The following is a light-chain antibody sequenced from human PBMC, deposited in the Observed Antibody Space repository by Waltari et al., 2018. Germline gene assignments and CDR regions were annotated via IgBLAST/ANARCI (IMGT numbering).Light chain of an antibody. CDR2: GAS. CDR3: QNHERLPAV. Sequence: ELVLTQSPGTLSLSPGESATISCRASQSIGKYLIWYQQKPGQAPRLLIYGASTRAAGIPDRFSGSGSGTDFSLTISRLEPEDFAVYYCQNHERLPAVFGRGTKVEIK. V-gene: IGKV3-20*01. J-gene: IGKJ1*01. CDR1: QSIGKY.